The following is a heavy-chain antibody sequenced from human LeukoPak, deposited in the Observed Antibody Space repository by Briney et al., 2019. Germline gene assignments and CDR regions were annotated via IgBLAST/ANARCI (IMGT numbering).Heavy chain of an antibody. Sequence: GGSLRLSCAASGFTFSSYGMRWVRQAPGKGLEWVAFIRYDGTNKYYADSMKGRFTISRDNSKNTLYLQMNSLRVEDTAVYYCARGISSGWYLDYFDYWGQGTLVTVSS. D-gene: IGHD6-19*01. V-gene: IGHV3-30*02. CDR2: IRYDGTNK. J-gene: IGHJ4*02. CDR3: ARGISSGWYLDYFDY. CDR1: GFTFSSYG.